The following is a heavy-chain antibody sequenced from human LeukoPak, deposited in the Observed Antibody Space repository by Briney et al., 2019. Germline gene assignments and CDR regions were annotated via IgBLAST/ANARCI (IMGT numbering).Heavy chain of an antibody. J-gene: IGHJ4*02. CDR3: ARDGGPDQYYFDS. CDR2: ISHSGST. CDR1: GPSISGRYW. V-gene: IGHV4-4*02. D-gene: IGHD3-16*01. Sequence: PSETLSLTCAVSGPSISGRYWWSWARPPPGKGLEWIGEISHSGSTHYNPSLKSRVTISADKSNNHFSLKLTSATAADTALYYCARDGGPDQYYFDSWGQGTLVTVSS.